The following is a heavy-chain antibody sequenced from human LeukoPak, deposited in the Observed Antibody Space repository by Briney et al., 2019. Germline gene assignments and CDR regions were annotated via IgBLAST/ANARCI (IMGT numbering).Heavy chain of an antibody. CDR3: ARSFTMIPEDF. CDR2: ITINGGST. D-gene: IGHD3-22*01. V-gene: IGHV3-64*01. Sequence: GGSLRLSCAASGFIFSIYAMHWVRQAPGKGLEYVSGITINGGSTFYANSVKGRFTISRDNSKNTLYLQMGSLRGEDMAMYYCARSFTMIPEDFWGQGTLVTVSS. CDR1: GFIFSIYA. J-gene: IGHJ4*02.